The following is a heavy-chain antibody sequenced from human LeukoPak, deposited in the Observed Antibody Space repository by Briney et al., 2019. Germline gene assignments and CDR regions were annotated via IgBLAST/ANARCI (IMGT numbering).Heavy chain of an antibody. Sequence: GRSLRLSCAASGFTFSNYWMSWVRQAPGKGLEWVASINQDGSEKYHVDSVMGRFTISRDNAKNSVYLQMNSLRAEDTAVYYRARDGSGRTADDYWGQGTLVTVSS. D-gene: IGHD3-10*01. V-gene: IGHV3-7*03. CDR1: GFTFSNYW. J-gene: IGHJ4*02. CDR2: INQDGSEK. CDR3: ARDGSGRTADDY.